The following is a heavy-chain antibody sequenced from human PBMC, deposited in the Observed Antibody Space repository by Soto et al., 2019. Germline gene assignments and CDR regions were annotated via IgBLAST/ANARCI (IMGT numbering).Heavy chain of an antibody. J-gene: IGHJ4*02. Sequence: SLRLSCAASGFTFSSYAMSWVRQAPGKGLEWVSAISGSGGSTYYADSVKGRFTISRDNSKNTLYLQMNSLRAEDTAVYYCAKVNGDIVVVAAATHVDYWGQGTLVTVSS. V-gene: IGHV3-23*01. D-gene: IGHD2-15*01. CDR3: AKVNGDIVVVAAATHVDY. CDR2: ISGSGGST. CDR1: GFTFSSYA.